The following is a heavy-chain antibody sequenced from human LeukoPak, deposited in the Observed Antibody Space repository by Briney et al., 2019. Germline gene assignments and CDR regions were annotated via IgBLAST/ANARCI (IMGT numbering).Heavy chain of an antibody. D-gene: IGHD3/OR15-3a*01. CDR3: ARTSMISAFDI. Sequence: SQTLSLTCAVSGGSISSGGYSWSWIRQPPGKGLEWIGYIYHSGSTYYNPSLKSRVTISVDRSKNQFSLKLSSVTAADTAVYYCARTSMISAFDIWGQGTMVTVSS. CDR2: IYHSGST. CDR1: GGSISSGGYS. V-gene: IGHV4-30-2*01. J-gene: IGHJ3*02.